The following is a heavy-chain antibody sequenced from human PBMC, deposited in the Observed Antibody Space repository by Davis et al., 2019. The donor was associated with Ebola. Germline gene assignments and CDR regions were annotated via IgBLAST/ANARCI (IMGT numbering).Heavy chain of an antibody. J-gene: IGHJ4*02. CDR3: ARSYDILTGFYDYFDY. CDR1: GYSFTSNW. CDR2: IYPGDSDT. V-gene: IGHV5-51*01. D-gene: IGHD3-9*01. Sequence: GESLKISCKGSGYSFTSNWIGWVRQMPGKGLEWMGIIYPGDSDTRYSPSFQGQVTISADKSINTAYLQWNNLKASDTAMYYCARSYDILTGFYDYFDYWGQGTLVTVSS.